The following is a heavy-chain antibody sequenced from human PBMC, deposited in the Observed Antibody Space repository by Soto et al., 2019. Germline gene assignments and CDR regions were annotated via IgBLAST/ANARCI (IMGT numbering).Heavy chain of an antibody. CDR1: GDNFNTYT. D-gene: IGHD6-19*01. CDR3: AARVSVAGPAIDY. V-gene: IGHV1-69*01. Sequence: QVQLLQSGAEMKKPGSSVRVSCKHSGDNFNTYTITWVRQAPGQGLEWMGGIIPIYGAASYAQKFQDRVSITADGSTNTVYMELSSLTSEDTALYYCAARVSVAGPAIDYWGQGTRVTVSS. CDR2: IIPIYGAA. J-gene: IGHJ4*02.